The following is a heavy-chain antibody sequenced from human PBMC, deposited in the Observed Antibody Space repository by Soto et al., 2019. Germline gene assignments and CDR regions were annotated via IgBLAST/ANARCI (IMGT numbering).Heavy chain of an antibody. CDR2: IGYDGSNK. CDR1: GFTFSSYG. J-gene: IGHJ4*02. V-gene: IGHV3-33*01. CDR3: ARDQQWLVRFYFDF. D-gene: IGHD6-19*01. Sequence: GGSLRLSCAESGFTFSSYGMHWVRQAPGKGLEWVAVIGYDGSNKYYADCVKGRFTISRDNSKNTLYLQMNSLRAEDTAVYYCARDQQWLVRFYFDFWGQGTLVPVSS.